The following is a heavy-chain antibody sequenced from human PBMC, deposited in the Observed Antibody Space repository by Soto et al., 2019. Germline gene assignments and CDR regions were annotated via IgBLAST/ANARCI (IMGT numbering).Heavy chain of an antibody. J-gene: IGHJ4*02. V-gene: IGHV1-69*01. D-gene: IGHD3-3*01. Sequence: QVQLVQSGAEVKKPGSSVKVSCKAPGGSFSSYAINWVRQAPGQGLEWMGGIIPMSATRTYAQKFQDRVTITADESSTTVYMELSSLHSEDTAVYYCARPIRYYDVWRDYPPFDYWGQGTLVTVSS. CDR3: ARPIRYYDVWRDYPPFDY. CDR1: GGSFSSYA. CDR2: IIPMSATR.